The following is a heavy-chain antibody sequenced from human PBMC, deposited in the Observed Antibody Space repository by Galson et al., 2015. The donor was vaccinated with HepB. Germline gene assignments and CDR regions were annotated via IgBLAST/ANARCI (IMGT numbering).Heavy chain of an antibody. CDR2: IDYSGST. D-gene: IGHD3-10*01. J-gene: IGHJ5*02. V-gene: IGHV4-30-4*01. Sequence: TLSLTCTVSGASISSDGYYWSWIRQSPGKGLEWIGYIDYSGSTYCNPSLKSLVTISVDRSKNQFSLKLTSVTAADTAVYYCARDRTSTMVRGVIITTNWFDPWGQGTLVTVPS. CDR3: ARDRTSTMVRGVIITTNWFDP. CDR1: GASISSDGYY.